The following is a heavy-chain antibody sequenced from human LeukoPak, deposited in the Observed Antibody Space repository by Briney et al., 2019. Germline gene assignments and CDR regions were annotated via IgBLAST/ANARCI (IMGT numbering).Heavy chain of an antibody. Sequence: GGSLRLSCAASGFTFSSYAMSWVRQAPGKGLEWVSAITGSGGGTYYADSVKGRLTISRDNSKNTLYLQMNSLRAEDTAVYYCAKGSDYGDYDVWDYFDYWGQGTLVTVSS. CDR1: GFTFSSYA. V-gene: IGHV3-23*01. D-gene: IGHD4-17*01. CDR2: ITGSGGGT. J-gene: IGHJ4*02. CDR3: AKGSDYGDYDVWDYFDY.